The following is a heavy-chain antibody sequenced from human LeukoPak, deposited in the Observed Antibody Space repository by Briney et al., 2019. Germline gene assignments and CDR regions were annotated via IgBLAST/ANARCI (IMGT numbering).Heavy chain of an antibody. CDR3: ARDPPDY. V-gene: IGHV3-74*01. CDR1: DLTYSTYW. Sequence: PGGSLRLSCAASDLTYSTYWMHGVGQAPGKGLVWVSCVNRDGSTTRHADSVKGRFTVSRDNAKNTLFLQRNSLRAEDTAVYYCARDPPDYWGQGTLVTVSS. J-gene: IGHJ4*02. CDR2: VNRDGSTT.